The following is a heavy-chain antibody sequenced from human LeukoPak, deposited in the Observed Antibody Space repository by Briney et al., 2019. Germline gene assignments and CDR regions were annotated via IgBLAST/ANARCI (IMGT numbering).Heavy chain of an antibody. D-gene: IGHD2-15*01. Sequence: GGSLRLSCAASGFTFSDYYMSWIRQAPGKGLEWVSYISSSGSTIYYADSVKGRFTISRDNAKNSLYLQMNSLRAEDTAVYYCARKGGQYCSGGSCYSGAFDIWGQGTMVTASS. V-gene: IGHV3-11*04. CDR3: ARKGGQYCSGGSCYSGAFDI. CDR2: ISSSGSTI. J-gene: IGHJ3*02. CDR1: GFTFSDYY.